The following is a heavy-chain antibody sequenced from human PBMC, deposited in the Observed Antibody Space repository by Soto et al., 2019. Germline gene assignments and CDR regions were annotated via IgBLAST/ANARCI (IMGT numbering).Heavy chain of an antibody. CDR2: ISAYNGNT. Sequence: ASVKVSCKASGYTFTSYGISWVRQATGQGLEWMGWISAYNGNTNYAQKLQGRVTMTTDTSTSTAYMELRSLRSDDTAVYYCARSDVVTKAFDIWGQGTMVTVSS. CDR1: GYTFTSYG. V-gene: IGHV1-18*01. D-gene: IGHD2-15*01. J-gene: IGHJ3*02. CDR3: ARSDVVTKAFDI.